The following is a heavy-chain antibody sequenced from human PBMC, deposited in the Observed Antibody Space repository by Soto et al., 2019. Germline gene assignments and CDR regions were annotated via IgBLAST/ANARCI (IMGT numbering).Heavy chain of an antibody. Sequence: ASVKVSCKTSGGTFSTYAIYWVRQAPGQGLEWMGAIIPLFGTADYAQKFQGRVTITADESTSTAYMEPSSLRSEDTAVYYCARPKGSYSSGYYYFDYWGQGTLVTVSS. V-gene: IGHV1-69*13. CDR3: ARPKGSYSSGYYYFDY. J-gene: IGHJ4*02. D-gene: IGHD6-19*01. CDR2: IIPLFGTA. CDR1: GGTFSTYA.